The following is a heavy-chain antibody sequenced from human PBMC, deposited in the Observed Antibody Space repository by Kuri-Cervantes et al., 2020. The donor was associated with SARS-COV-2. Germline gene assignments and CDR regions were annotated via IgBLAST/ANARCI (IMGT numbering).Heavy chain of an antibody. CDR2: IWYDGSNK. CDR3: ARGGDIVVVPAAIEFLRRFDP. CDR1: GFNFSSYG. V-gene: IGHV3-33*08. Sequence: GESLKISCAASGFNFSSYGMHWVRQAPGKGLEWVAVIWYDGSNKYYADSVKGRFTISRDNSKNTLYLQMNSLRAEDTAVYYCARGGDIVVVPAAIEFLRRFDPWGQGTLVTVSS. D-gene: IGHD2-2*01. J-gene: IGHJ5*02.